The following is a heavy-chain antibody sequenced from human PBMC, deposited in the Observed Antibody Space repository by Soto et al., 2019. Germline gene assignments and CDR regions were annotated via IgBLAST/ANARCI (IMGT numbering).Heavy chain of an antibody. CDR2: ISGSGDST. CDR1: GLTFSNYA. Sequence: GGSLRLSCAASGLTFSNYAMSWVRQAPGKGLEWVSLISGSGDSTYYADSVKGRFTISRDNSKSTLYLQMNSLRAEDTAVYYCAKGGADYEDPYFGGVVVVAPDFDYWGQGTLVTVSS. D-gene: IGHD2-15*01. CDR3: AKGGADYEDPYFGGVVVVAPDFDY. J-gene: IGHJ4*02. V-gene: IGHV3-23*01.